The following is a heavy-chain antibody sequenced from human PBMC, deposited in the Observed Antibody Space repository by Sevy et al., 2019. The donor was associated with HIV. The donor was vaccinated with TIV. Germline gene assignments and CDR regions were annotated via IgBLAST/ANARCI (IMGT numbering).Heavy chain of an antibody. CDR2: IRNKADSYTT. J-gene: IGHJ4*02. D-gene: IGHD6-13*01. Sequence: GGSLRLSCAASGFTFSDHYMEWVRQAPGQGLEWVGRIRNKADSYTTEYAASVKGRFTISGDDSKNSLYLLMNSLKTEDTAVYYCATHAGIAAAGRVFDYWGQGTLVTVSS. CDR1: GFTFSDHY. CDR3: ATHAGIAAAGRVFDY. V-gene: IGHV3-72*01.